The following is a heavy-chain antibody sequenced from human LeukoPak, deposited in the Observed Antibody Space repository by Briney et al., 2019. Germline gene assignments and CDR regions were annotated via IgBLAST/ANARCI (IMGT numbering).Heavy chain of an antibody. V-gene: IGHV1-58*01. CDR2: IVVGSGNT. CDR3: ARHPPGYSYGEPFDY. J-gene: IGHJ4*02. Sequence: GASVTVSCKTSGFIFTSSAVQWLRQARGQRLEWIGWIVVGSGNTNYAQKFQERLTITRDMSTSTVFLELSSLRAEDTAVYYCARHPPGYSYGEPFDYWGQGTLVTVSS. CDR1: GFIFTSSA. D-gene: IGHD5-18*01.